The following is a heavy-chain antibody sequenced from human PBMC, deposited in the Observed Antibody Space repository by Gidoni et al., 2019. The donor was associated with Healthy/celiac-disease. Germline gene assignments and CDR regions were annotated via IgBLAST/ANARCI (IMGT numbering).Heavy chain of an antibody. D-gene: IGHD3-22*01. CDR3: AKDISHRNWDRRVVTYYYYYGMDV. V-gene: IGHV3-9*01. CDR2: ISWNSGSI. Sequence: VSGISWNSGSIGYADSVKGRFTISRDNAKNSLYLQMNSLRAEDTALYYCAKDISHRNWDRRVVTYYYYYGMDVWGQGTTVTVSS. J-gene: IGHJ6*02.